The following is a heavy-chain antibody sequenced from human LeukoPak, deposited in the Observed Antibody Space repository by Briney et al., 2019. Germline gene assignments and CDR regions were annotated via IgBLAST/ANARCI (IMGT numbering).Heavy chain of an antibody. Sequence: PGGSLRLSCAASGFTVSSNYMSWVRQAPGKGLEWVSVIYSGGSTNYADSVKGRFTISRDNSKNTLYLQVNRLRAEDTAVYYCARDPDCSGGTCYFDYWGQGTLVTVSS. V-gene: IGHV3-53*01. J-gene: IGHJ4*02. D-gene: IGHD2-15*01. CDR1: GFTVSSNY. CDR3: ARDPDCSGGTCYFDY. CDR2: IYSGGST.